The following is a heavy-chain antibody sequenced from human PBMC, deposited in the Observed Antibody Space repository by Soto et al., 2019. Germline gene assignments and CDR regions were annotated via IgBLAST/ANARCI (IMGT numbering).Heavy chain of an antibody. D-gene: IGHD4-17*01. V-gene: IGHV1-8*01. Sequence: GGSVKVSCKASGYTFTSYDINWVRQATGQGLEWMGWMNPNSGNTGYAQKFQGRVTMTRNTSISTAYMELSSLRSEDTAVYYCARVDDYGDFYYFDYWGQGTLVTVSS. CDR3: ARVDDYGDFYYFDY. CDR1: GYTFTSYD. CDR2: MNPNSGNT. J-gene: IGHJ4*02.